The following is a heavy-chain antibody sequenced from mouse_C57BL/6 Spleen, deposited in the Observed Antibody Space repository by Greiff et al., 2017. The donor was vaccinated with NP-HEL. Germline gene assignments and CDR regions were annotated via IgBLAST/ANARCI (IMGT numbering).Heavy chain of an antibody. V-gene: IGHV7-3*01. D-gene: IGHD2-3*01. CDR2: IRNKANGYTT. CDR3: ARYKGWLSYAMDY. CDR1: GFTFTDYY. J-gene: IGHJ4*01. Sequence: DVMLVESGGGLVQPGGSLSLSCAASGFTFTDYYMSWVRQPPGKALEWLGFIRNKANGYTTEYSASVKGRFTISRDNSQSILYLQMNALRAEDSATYYCARYKGWLSYAMDYWGQGTSVTVSS.